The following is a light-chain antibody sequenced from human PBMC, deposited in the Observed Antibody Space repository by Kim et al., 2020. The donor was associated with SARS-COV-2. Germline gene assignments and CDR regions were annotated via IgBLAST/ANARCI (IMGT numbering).Light chain of an antibody. J-gene: IGLJ1*01. Sequence: VSPGKTDIITCAGDKLGDKYACWYQQKPGQSPVLVIYQDSKRPSGIPERFSGSNSGNTATLTISGTQAMDEADYYCQAWDSSTEVFGTGTKVTVL. CDR3: QAWDSSTEV. CDR2: QDS. CDR1: KLGDKY. V-gene: IGLV3-1*01.